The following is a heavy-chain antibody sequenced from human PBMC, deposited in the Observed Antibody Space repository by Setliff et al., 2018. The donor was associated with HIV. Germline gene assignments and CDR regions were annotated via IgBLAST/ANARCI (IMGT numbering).Heavy chain of an antibody. Sequence: GGSLSLSCAASGFTFRSSAMHWGRQAPGTGLEWVADISHDGSIEDYADSVRGRFTISRDNSKSAVYLQMNSLRPEDKALYYCARDSEPGTRVAGTTGLDYWGQGSLVTVSS. CDR3: ARDSEPGTRVAGTTGLDY. J-gene: IGHJ4*02. V-gene: IGHV3-30*04. CDR1: GFTFRSSA. CDR2: ISHDGSIE. D-gene: IGHD6-19*01.